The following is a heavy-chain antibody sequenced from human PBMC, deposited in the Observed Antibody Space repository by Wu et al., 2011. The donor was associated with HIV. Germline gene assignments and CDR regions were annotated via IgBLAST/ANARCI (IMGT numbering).Heavy chain of an antibody. CDR1: GYTFTSYY. D-gene: IGHD2/OR15-2a*01. Sequence: QVQLVQSGAEVKKPGASVKVSCKTSGYTFTSYYMQWVRQAPGQGLEWVGRIVPKIGTVNNAEKFRGRTTITADEAPNTVSLELSGLTSDDTAVYYCAREGLLSAYHYYYTDVWGKGTTVIVSS. CDR2: IVPKIGTV. V-gene: IGHV1-46*01. J-gene: IGHJ6*03. CDR3: AREGLLSAYHYYYTDV.